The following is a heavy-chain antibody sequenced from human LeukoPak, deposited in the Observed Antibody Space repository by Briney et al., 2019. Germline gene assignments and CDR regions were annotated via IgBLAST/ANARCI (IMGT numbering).Heavy chain of an antibody. J-gene: IGHJ6*04. CDR2: ISGSGGST. V-gene: IGHV3-23*01. CDR1: GFTFSSYA. D-gene: IGHD3-9*01. Sequence: SGGSLRLSCAASGFTFSSYAMSWVRQAPGKGLEWVSAISGSGGSTYYADSVKGRFTISRDNSKNTLYLQMSSLRAEDTAVYYCVKDGTPPYYDILTGYGHYGMDVWGKGTTVTVSS. CDR3: VKDGTPPYYDILTGYGHYGMDV.